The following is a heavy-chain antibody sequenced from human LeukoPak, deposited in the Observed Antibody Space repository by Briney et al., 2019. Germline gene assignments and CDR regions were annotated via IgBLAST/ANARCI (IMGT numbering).Heavy chain of an antibody. Sequence: EASVKVSCKASGYTFTSYDINWVRQATGQGLEWMGWMNPNSGNTGYAQKFQGRVTITRNTSISTAYMELSSLRSEDTAVYYCARVGCSSWFSPYYYYYYMDVWGKGTTVTVSS. D-gene: IGHD6-13*01. J-gene: IGHJ6*03. V-gene: IGHV1-8*03. CDR1: GYTFTSYD. CDR3: ARVGCSSWFSPYYYYYYMDV. CDR2: MNPNSGNT.